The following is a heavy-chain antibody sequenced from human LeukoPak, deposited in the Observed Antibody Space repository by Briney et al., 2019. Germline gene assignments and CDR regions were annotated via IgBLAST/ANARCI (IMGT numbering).Heavy chain of an antibody. CDR1: GFTFSSYG. J-gene: IGHJ6*02. Sequence: GGSLRLSCAASGFTFSSYGMNWVRQAPGKGLEWAALISYDGSNKYYADSVKGRFTISRDNSKNTLYLQMNSLRAEDTAVYYCAKDGDKYCSGGSCYPGHGMDVWGQGTTVTVSS. D-gene: IGHD2-15*01. CDR3: AKDGDKYCSGGSCYPGHGMDV. V-gene: IGHV3-30*18. CDR2: ISYDGSNK.